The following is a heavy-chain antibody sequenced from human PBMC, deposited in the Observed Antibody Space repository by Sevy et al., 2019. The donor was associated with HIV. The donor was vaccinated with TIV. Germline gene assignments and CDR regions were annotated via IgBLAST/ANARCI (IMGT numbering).Heavy chain of an antibody. CDR1: GFTFDDYA. CDR3: AKDKATSSSWYYYGMDV. Sequence: GGSLRLSCAASGFTFDDYAMHRVRQAPGKGLEWVSGISWNSGSIGYADSVKGRFTISRDNAKNSLYLQMNSLRAEDTALYYCAKDKATSSSWYYYGMDVWGQGTTVTVSS. CDR2: ISWNSGSI. D-gene: IGHD6-13*01. J-gene: IGHJ6*02. V-gene: IGHV3-9*01.